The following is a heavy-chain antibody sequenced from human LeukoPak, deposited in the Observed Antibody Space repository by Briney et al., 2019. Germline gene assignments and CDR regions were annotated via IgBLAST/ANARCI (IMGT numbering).Heavy chain of an antibody. Sequence: GGSLRLSCAASGFTFSSYAMHWVRQAPGKGLEWVAVISYDGSNKYYADSVKGRFTISRDNSKNTLYLQMNSLRAEDTAVYYCARASGGQDWYFDLWGRGTLVTVSS. CDR1: GFTFSSYA. CDR2: ISYDGSNK. D-gene: IGHD4-23*01. V-gene: IGHV3-30-3*01. J-gene: IGHJ2*01. CDR3: ARASGGQDWYFDL.